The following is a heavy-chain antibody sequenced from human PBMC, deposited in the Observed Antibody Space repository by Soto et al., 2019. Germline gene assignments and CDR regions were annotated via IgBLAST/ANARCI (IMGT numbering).Heavy chain of an antibody. CDR1: GGSISSGAYY. V-gene: IGHV4-30-4*01. CDR3: ARDNYGDTYNFDY. CDR2: IYYSGST. D-gene: IGHD4-17*01. Sequence: QVQLQESGPGLVKPSQTLSLTCTVSGGSISSGAYYWSWVRQPPGKGLAWIGYIYYSGSTYYNPSHKSRVTISVDTSKNLFSLKLSSVTATDTAVYYCARDNYGDTYNFDYWGQGTLFTVSS. J-gene: IGHJ4*02.